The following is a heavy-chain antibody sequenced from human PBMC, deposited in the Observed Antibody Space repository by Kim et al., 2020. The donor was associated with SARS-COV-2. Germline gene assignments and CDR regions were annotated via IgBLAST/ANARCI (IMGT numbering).Heavy chain of an antibody. V-gene: IGHV3-23*01. CDR2: ISSNGHST. J-gene: IGHJ6*02. Sequence: GGSLRLSCAASGFTFSNYAMNWVRQAPGKGLEWVATISSNGHSTYYTDSVKGRFTISRDNSQNPLYLEMNSLRAEDPAVYYCAKGLAAIGTGDGMAAWG. D-gene: IGHD6-13*01. CDR1: GFTFSNYA. CDR3: AKGLAAIGTGDGMAA.